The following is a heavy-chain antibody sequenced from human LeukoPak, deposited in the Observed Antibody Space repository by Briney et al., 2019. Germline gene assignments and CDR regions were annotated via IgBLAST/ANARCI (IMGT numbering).Heavy chain of an antibody. V-gene: IGHV4-4*07. Sequence: SETLSLTCTVSGGSISSYDWSWIRQPAGKGLEWIGQIYATGSTNYNPSLKSRVTMSVDTSKNQFSLDLASVTAADTAVYYCAREGDCSGGSCYSGPFDYWGQGTLVTVSS. J-gene: IGHJ4*02. CDR2: IYATGST. CDR1: GGSISSYD. CDR3: AREGDCSGGSCYSGPFDY. D-gene: IGHD2-15*01.